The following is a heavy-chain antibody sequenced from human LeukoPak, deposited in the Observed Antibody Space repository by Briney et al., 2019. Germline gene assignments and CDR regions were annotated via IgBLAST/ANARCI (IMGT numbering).Heavy chain of an antibody. CDR2: INPDGSQK. CDR3: AKLLGTATTYDS. D-gene: IGHD5-24*01. J-gene: IGHJ4*02. CDR1: GFTFSGNW. V-gene: IGHV3-7*01. Sequence: GGSLALSCEASGFTFSGNWMSGVRQAPGKGLEGVASINPDGSQKLYVDSVKGRFTISRDNTKGSLYLQMNSLGAEDTAMYYCAKLLGTATTYDSWGQGTRVTVSS.